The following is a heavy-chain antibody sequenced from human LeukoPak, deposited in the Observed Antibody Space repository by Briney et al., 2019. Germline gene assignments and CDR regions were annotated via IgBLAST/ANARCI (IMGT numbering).Heavy chain of an antibody. CDR2: ISSSGSTI. D-gene: IGHD4-17*01. CDR3: ARRQSYGSYGEGADYYYYMDV. J-gene: IGHJ6*03. Sequence: QPGGSLRLSCAASGFTFSSYEMNWVRQAPGKGLEWVSYISSSGSTIYYADSVKGRFTISRDNAKNSLYLQMNSLRAEDTAVYYCARRQSYGSYGEGADYYYYMDVWGKGTTVTVSS. V-gene: IGHV3-48*03. CDR1: GFTFSSYE.